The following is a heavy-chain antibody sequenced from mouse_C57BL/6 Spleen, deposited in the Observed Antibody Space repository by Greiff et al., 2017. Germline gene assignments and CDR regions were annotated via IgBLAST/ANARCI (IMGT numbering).Heavy chain of an antibody. CDR2: ISYDGSN. D-gene: IGHD1-1*01. J-gene: IGHJ3*01. CDR1: GYSITSGYY. Sequence: EVQLVESGPGLVKPSQSLSLTCSVTGYSITSGYYWNWIRQFPGNKLEWMGYISYDGSNNSNPSLKNRISITRDTSKNQFFLKLNSVTTEDTATYYCARATTVKAWFAYWGQGTLVTVSA. CDR3: ARATTVKAWFAY. V-gene: IGHV3-6*01.